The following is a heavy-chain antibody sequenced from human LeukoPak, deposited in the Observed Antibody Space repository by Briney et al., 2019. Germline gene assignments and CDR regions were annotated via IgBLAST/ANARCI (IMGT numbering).Heavy chain of an antibody. Sequence: SETLSLTCAVYGGSFSGYYWSWIRQPPGKGLEWIGEINHSGSTNYNPSLKSRVTISVDTSKNQFSLKLSSVTAADTAVYYCAGTPSLRFGIPYWGQGTLVTVSS. CDR3: AGTPSLRFGIPY. D-gene: IGHD3-10*01. CDR2: INHSGST. J-gene: IGHJ4*02. CDR1: GGSFSGYY. V-gene: IGHV4-34*01.